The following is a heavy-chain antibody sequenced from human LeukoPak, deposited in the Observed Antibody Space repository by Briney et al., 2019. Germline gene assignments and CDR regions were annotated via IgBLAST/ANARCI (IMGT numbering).Heavy chain of an antibody. J-gene: IGHJ4*02. CDR3: AKDMGYYGDYYFDY. D-gene: IGHD4-17*01. CDR2: ISGSGGST. Sequence: GGSLRLSCAASGFSFSHYAMSWVRQAPGKGLEWVSAISGSGGSTYYADSVKGRFTISRDNSKNTLYLQMNSLRAEDTAVYYCAKDMGYYGDYYFDYWGQGTLVTVSS. CDR1: GFSFSHYA. V-gene: IGHV3-23*01.